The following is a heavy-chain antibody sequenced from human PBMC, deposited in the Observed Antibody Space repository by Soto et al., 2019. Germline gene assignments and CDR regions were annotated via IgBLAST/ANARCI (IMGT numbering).Heavy chain of an antibody. CDR2: IKQDGSEK. Sequence: EVQLVESGGGLVQPGGSLRLSCAASGFTFSSYWMSWVRQAPGKRLEWVANIKQDGSEKYYVDSVKGRFTISRDNAKNSLYQQMNSLRAEDTAVYYCARDQGATVTPRWFDPWGQGTLVTVSS. V-gene: IGHV3-7*03. J-gene: IGHJ5*02. CDR1: GFTFSSYW. CDR3: ARDQGATVTPRWFDP. D-gene: IGHD4-17*01.